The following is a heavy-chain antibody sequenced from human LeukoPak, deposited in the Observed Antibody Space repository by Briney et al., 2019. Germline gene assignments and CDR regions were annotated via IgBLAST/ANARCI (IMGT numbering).Heavy chain of an antibody. J-gene: IGHJ6*03. CDR2: INPSGGST. V-gene: IGHV1-46*01. D-gene: IGHD5-12*01. Sequence: ASVKVSCKASGYTFTSYCMHWMRQAPGQGLEWMGIINPSGGSTSYAQKFQGRVTMTRDMSTSTVYMELSSLRSEDTAVYYCARGVVATSYYYYYYYMDVWGKGTTVTVSS. CDR3: ARGVVATSYYYYYYYMDV. CDR1: GYTFTSYC.